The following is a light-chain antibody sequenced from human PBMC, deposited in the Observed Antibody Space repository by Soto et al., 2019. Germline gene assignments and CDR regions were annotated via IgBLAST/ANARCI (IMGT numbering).Light chain of an antibody. CDR1: SGSVSAGYY. V-gene: IGLV8-61*01. CDR3: VLYLGSGISI. CDR2: STN. Sequence: HTVVTQEPSLSVSPGGTVTLTCAFSSGSVSAGYYPSWYQQTPGQAPRTLISSTNTRSSGVPDRFSGSILGNKAALTITGAQEDDESDYYCVLYLGSGISIFGGGTKLTVL. J-gene: IGLJ2*01.